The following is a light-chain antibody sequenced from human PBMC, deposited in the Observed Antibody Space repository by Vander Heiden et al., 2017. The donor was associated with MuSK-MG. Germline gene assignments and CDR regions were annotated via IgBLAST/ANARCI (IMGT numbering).Light chain of an antibody. CDR1: QSVHSGY. CDR2: GAS. V-gene: IGKV3-20*01. J-gene: IGKJ2*01. Sequence: PGERATLSCRASQSVHSGYLAWYQQKPGQAPRLLIYGASSRATGIPDRFSGSGYGTDFTLTISRLEPEDFAVYYCQQYGNSPLYIFGQGTKLEIK. CDR3: QQYGNSPLYI.